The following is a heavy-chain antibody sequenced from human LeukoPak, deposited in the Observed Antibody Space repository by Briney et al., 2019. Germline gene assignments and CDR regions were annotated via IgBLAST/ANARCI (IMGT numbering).Heavy chain of an antibody. D-gene: IGHD3-3*01. Sequence: RPGGSLRLSCAASGFPFSYYYMRWIRQAPGRGLEWVSYISSSGSTIYYVDSVKGRFTISRDNAKNSLYLQMNSLRAEDTAVYYCARTVLGVVTLPYFDYWGQGTLVTVSS. CDR1: GFPFSYYY. V-gene: IGHV3-11*01. J-gene: IGHJ4*02. CDR2: ISSSGSTI. CDR3: ARTVLGVVTLPYFDY.